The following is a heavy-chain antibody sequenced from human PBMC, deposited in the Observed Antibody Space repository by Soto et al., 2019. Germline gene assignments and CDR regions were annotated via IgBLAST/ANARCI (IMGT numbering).Heavy chain of an antibody. D-gene: IGHD5-18*01. J-gene: IGHJ5*02. V-gene: IGHV3-9*01. CDR1: GFTFDYYA. Sequence: LXLSCAASGFTFDYYAMHWVRQAPWKGLEWVSGISWNSGSIGYADSVKGRFTISRDNAKNSLYLQMNSLRAEDTALYYCAKAKGYSYGYNWFDPWGQGTLVTVSS. CDR3: AKAKGYSYGYNWFDP. CDR2: ISWNSGSI.